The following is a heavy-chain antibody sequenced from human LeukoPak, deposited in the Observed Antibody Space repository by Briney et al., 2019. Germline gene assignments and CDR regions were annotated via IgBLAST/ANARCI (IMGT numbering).Heavy chain of an antibody. CDR2: INHSGYT. CDR3: TRMTTGHDY. J-gene: IGHJ4*02. V-gene: IGHV4-34*01. Sequence: SETLSLTCAVSGVSFNDYYWSWARQTPGKGLEWIGEINHSGYTNDSPSLKSRVTLSIDTSRKQFSLNLRSVTVADTGIYYCTRMTTGHDYGGQEPLVTVPS. D-gene: IGHD4-17*01. CDR1: GVSFNDYY.